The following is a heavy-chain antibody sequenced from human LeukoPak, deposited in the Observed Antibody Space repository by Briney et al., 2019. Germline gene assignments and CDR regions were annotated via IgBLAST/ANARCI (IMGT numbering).Heavy chain of an antibody. Sequence: SETLSLTCTVSGGSISSYYWSWIRQPPGKGLEWIGYIYYSGSTNYNPSLKSRVTISVDTSKNQFSLKLSSVTAADTAVYYCARGGAAGTRDAFDIWGQGTMVTVSS. J-gene: IGHJ3*02. CDR2: IYYSGST. CDR3: ARGGAAGTRDAFDI. D-gene: IGHD6-13*01. CDR1: GGSISSYY. V-gene: IGHV4-59*01.